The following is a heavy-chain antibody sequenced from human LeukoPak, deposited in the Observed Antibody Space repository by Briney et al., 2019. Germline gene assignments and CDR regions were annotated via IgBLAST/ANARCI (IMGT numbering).Heavy chain of an antibody. CDR1: GYTFTSYD. CDR3: ASSVYCRGGSGYSSFDY. V-gene: IGHV1-8*01. CDR2: MNPNSGNT. J-gene: IGHJ4*02. Sequence: ASVKVSCKASGYTFTSYDIHWVRQATGQGLAWMGWMNPNSGNTAYAHKLHGRVTMTRNTSICKAYMELSSLRSEDTAVYYCASSVYCRGGSGYSSFDYWGQGTLVTVSS. D-gene: IGHD2-15*01.